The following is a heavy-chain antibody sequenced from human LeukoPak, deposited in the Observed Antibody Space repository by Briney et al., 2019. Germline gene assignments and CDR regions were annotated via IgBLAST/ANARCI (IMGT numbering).Heavy chain of an antibody. CDR1: GFTFSSYD. CDR2: ISGSGGST. D-gene: IGHD3-22*01. V-gene: IGHV3-23*01. CDR3: AKDAAIWYYYDSSGSPNAFDI. J-gene: IGHJ3*02. Sequence: GGSLRLSCAASGFTFSSYDMSWVREAPGKGLEWVSAISGSGGSTYYADSVKGRFTISRDNSKNTLYLQMNSLRAEDTAVYYCAKDAAIWYYYDSSGSPNAFDIWGQGTMVTVSS.